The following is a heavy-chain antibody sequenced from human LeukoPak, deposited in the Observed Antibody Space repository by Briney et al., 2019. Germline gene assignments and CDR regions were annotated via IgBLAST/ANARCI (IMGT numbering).Heavy chain of an antibody. CDR3: AREVGAMVPNFDY. J-gene: IGHJ4*02. CDR1: GGSISSYY. D-gene: IGHD5-18*01. Sequence: SETLSLTCTVSGGSISSYYWSWIRQPPGKGLEWIGHIYYSGSTNCNPSLKSRVTISVDTSKNQFSLKLSSVTAADTAVYYCAREVGAMVPNFDYWGQGTLVTVSS. CDR2: IYYSGST. V-gene: IGHV4-59*01.